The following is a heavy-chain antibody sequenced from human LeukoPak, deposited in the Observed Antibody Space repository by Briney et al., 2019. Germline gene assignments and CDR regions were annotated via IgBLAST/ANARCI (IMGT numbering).Heavy chain of an antibody. V-gene: IGHV1-18*04. CDR1: GYTFTSYG. J-gene: IGHJ4*02. CDR2: ISAYNGNT. CDR3: ATYAGYSSSWYLGY. D-gene: IGHD6-13*01. Sequence: ASVKVSCKAYGYTFTSYGISWVRQAPGQWLEWMGWISAYNGNTNYAQKLQGRVTMTTDTSTSTAYMELRSLRSDDAAVYYCATYAGYSSSWYLGYWGQGTLVTVSS.